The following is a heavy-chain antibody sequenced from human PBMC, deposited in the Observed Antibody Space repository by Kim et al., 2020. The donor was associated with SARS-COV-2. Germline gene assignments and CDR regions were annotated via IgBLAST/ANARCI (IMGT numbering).Heavy chain of an antibody. D-gene: IGHD3-22*01. CDR2: ISYDGSNK. J-gene: IGHJ6*02. V-gene: IGHV3-33*05. CDR3: AREYDSSGYYFYYYYGMDA. CDR1: GFTFSSYG. Sequence: GGSLRLSCAASGFTFSSYGMHWVRQAPGKGLEWVAVISYDGSNKYYADSVKGRFTISRDNSKNTLYLQMNSLRAEDTAVYYCAREYDSSGYYFYYYYGMDAWGQGTTVTVSS.